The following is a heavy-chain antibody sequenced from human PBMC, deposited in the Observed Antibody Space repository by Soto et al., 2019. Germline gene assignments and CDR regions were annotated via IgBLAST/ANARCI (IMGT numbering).Heavy chain of an antibody. CDR2: ISYDGSNK. D-gene: IGHD3-22*01. V-gene: IGHV3-30*18. CDR3: AKEWSLTGIVVDLYYYYGMDV. J-gene: IGHJ6*02. CDR1: GFTFSSYG. Sequence: QVQLVESGGGVVQPGRSLRLSCAASGFTFSSYGMHWVRQAPGKGLEWVAVISYDGSNKYYADSVKGRFTISRDNSKNTLYPQMNSLRAEDTAVYYCAKEWSLTGIVVDLYYYYGMDVWGQGTTVTVSS.